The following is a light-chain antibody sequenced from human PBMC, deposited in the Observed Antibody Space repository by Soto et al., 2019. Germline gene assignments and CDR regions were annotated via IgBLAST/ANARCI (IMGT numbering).Light chain of an antibody. V-gene: IGKV1-5*01. CDR3: PQHKSYPVT. Sequence: DIQMTQSPYTLSASVGDRVTITCRASQSINIWLSWYQQKPGQAPTLLIYDASNLKSGFPSRFRGSGSGTEFTLTISSLQPHDCTSYYCPQHKSYPVTFGGGNTVAIK. J-gene: IGKJ4*01. CDR1: QSINIW. CDR2: DAS.